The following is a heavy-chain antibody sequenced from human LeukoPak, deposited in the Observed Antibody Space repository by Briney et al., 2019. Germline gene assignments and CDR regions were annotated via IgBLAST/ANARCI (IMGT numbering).Heavy chain of an antibody. CDR2: IRYDGSNK. V-gene: IGHV3-30*02. Sequence: PGGSLRLSCAASGFTFSSYGMHWVRQAPGKGLGGVAFIRYDGSNKYYADSVKGRFTISRDNSKNTLYLQMNSLRAEDTAVYYCARGEGVIMVIDYWGQGTLATVSS. CDR1: GFTFSSYG. CDR3: ARGEGVIMVIDY. J-gene: IGHJ4*02. D-gene: IGHD3-10*01.